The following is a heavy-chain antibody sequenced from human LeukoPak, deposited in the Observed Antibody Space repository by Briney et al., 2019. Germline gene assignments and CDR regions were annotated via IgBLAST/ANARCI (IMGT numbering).Heavy chain of an antibody. Sequence: AETLSLTCAVPGYSLSSGYYWGGSRAPPGKGEEGIGSIYHSGSTYYNPSLKSRVTISVDTSKNHFSLNLTSVTAADTAVYYCARGPDSYGYSGYCGQGTLVTVSS. J-gene: IGHJ4*02. D-gene: IGHD5-18*01. CDR1: GYSLSSGYY. CDR2: IYHSGST. CDR3: ARGPDSYGYSGY. V-gene: IGHV4-38-2*01.